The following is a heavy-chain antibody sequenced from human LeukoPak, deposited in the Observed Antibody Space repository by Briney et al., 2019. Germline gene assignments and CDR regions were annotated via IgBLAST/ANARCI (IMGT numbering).Heavy chain of an antibody. CDR3: ARDHLSGRGGTYSYFDG. J-gene: IGHJ4*02. CDR2: ISYVGSNN. CDR1: GFTFSSYA. D-gene: IGHD2-21*01. Sequence: TGGSLRLSCSASGFTFSSYAMLWLGPAPGKGLEWVEVISYVGSNNYHEDSVKGRITISSGNSKNPLYLQMKSLRGEDTAGYSCARDHLSGRGGTYSYFDGWSQRSLLT. V-gene: IGHV3-30-3*01.